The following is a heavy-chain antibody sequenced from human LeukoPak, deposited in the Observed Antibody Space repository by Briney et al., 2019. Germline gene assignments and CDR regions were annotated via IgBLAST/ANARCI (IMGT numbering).Heavy chain of an antibody. Sequence: PSETLSLTCTVSGGSISSGSYYWSWIRQPAGKGLEWIGRIYTSGSTNYNPSLKSRVTISVDTSKNQFSLKLSSVTAADTAVYYCARDAEPTYYDFWSGPRGYYYMDVWGKGTTVTVSS. V-gene: IGHV4-61*02. CDR3: ARDAEPTYYDFWSGPRGYYYMDV. D-gene: IGHD3-3*01. CDR2: IYTSGST. CDR1: GGSISSGSYY. J-gene: IGHJ6*03.